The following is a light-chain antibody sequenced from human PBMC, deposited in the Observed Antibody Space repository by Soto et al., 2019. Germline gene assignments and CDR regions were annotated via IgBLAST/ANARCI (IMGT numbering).Light chain of an antibody. CDR2: EVS. Sequence: QSALTQPASVSGSPGQSITISCTGTSSDVGGYNYVSWYQQHPGKAPKLMIYEVSNRPSGVSNRFSGSKSGNTVSLTISGLQAEDEADYYCSSYTSSSTLAYVFGTGTKVTVL. CDR3: SSYTSSSTLAYV. J-gene: IGLJ1*01. V-gene: IGLV2-14*01. CDR1: SSDVGGYNY.